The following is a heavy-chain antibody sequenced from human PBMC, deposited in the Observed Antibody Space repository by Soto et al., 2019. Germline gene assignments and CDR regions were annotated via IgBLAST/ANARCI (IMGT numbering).Heavy chain of an antibody. Sequence: GESLKISCKGSGYYFPSYWIGWERQMPGKGLEWMGIFYPGDSDTRYSPSFQGQVTISADRSISTAYLQWSSLKPSDTAMYYCARQGNGAEGFDYWGQGTLVTVSS. V-gene: IGHV5-51*01. CDR2: FYPGDSDT. CDR3: ARQGNGAEGFDY. CDR1: GYYFPSYW. D-gene: IGHD4-17*01. J-gene: IGHJ4*02.